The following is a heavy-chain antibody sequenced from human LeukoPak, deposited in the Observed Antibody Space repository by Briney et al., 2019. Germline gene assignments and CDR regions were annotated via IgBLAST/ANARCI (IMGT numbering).Heavy chain of an antibody. Sequence: SETLSLTCTVSGGSISSGGYYWSWIRQHPGKGLEWIGYIYYSGSTYYNPSLKSRVTISVDTSKNQFSLKLSSVTAADTAVYYCAKENRAYTAHFDYWGQGTLVTVSS. CDR2: IYYSGST. CDR1: GGSISSGGYY. CDR3: AKENRAYTAHFDY. J-gene: IGHJ4*02. D-gene: IGHD5-18*01. V-gene: IGHV4-31*03.